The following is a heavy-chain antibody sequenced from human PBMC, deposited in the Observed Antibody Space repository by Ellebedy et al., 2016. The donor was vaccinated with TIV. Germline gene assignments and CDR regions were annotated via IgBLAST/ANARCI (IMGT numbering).Heavy chain of an antibody. Sequence: AASAKVSCKPSGYSFTSNAISCVRQAPGQGLEWMGWISAYKGKTNYAQKFQGRVTMTTDTATTTAYMELRSLRSHDTAMYYCARGLAYGDSWGQGTLVTVSS. CDR2: ISAYKGKT. J-gene: IGHJ4*02. CDR3: ARGLAYGDS. V-gene: IGHV1-18*04. CDR1: GYSFTSNA. D-gene: IGHD4-17*01.